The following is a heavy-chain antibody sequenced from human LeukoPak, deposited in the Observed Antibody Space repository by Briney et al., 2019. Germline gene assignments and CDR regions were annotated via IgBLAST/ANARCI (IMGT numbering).Heavy chain of an antibody. D-gene: IGHD2-2*01. Sequence: GRSLRLSCAASGFTFDDYAMHWVRPAPGKGLEWGSGLSWNSASIGYADSVKGRFTISRDNAKNSLYLQMNSLSAEDTAWYPCAALPSRYCTSTSCFAAYYFDYWGQGTLVSVSS. CDR1: GFTFDDYA. J-gene: IGHJ4*02. CDR3: AALPSRYCTSTSCFAAYYFDY. CDR2: LSWNSASI. V-gene: IGHV3-9*01.